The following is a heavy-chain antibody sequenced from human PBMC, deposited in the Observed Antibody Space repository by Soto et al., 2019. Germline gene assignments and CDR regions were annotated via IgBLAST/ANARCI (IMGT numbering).Heavy chain of an antibody. J-gene: IGHJ6*02. CDR1: GGSVSSGSYY. V-gene: IGHV4-61*01. CDR3: ARPRYPGRGYYGMDV. CDR2: IYYSGST. Sequence: PSETLSLTCTVSGGSVSSGSYYWSWIRQPPGKGLEWIGYIYYSGSTNYNPSLKSRVTISVDTSKNQFSLKLSSVTAADTAMYYCARPRYPGRGYYGMDVWGQGTTVTVSS. D-gene: IGHD2-15*01.